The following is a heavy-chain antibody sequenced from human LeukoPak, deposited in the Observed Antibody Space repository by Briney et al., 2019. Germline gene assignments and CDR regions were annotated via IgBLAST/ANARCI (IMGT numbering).Heavy chain of an antibody. V-gene: IGHV3-11*01. CDR3: ASLGMYDILTGYENFDY. J-gene: IGHJ4*02. CDR2: ISSSGSTI. D-gene: IGHD3-9*01. Sequence: GGSLRLSCAASGFIFSTYAMTWLRQAPGKGLEWVSYISSSGSTIYYADSVKGRFTISRDNAKNSLYLQMNSLRAEDTAVYYCASLGMYDILTGYENFDYWGQGTLVTVSS. CDR1: GFIFSTYA.